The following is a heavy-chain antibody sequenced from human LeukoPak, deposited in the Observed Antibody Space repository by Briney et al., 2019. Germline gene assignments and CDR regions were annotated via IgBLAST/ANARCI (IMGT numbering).Heavy chain of an antibody. CDR1: GGSFSGYY. CDR3: ALQYCNSTSCYGAGAFDI. J-gene: IGHJ3*02. V-gene: IGHV4-34*01. Sequence: SETLSLTCAVYGGSFSGYYWSWIRQPPGKGLEWIGEINHSGSTNYNPSLKSRVTISVDTSKNQFSLKLSSVTAADTAVYYCALQYCNSTSCYGAGAFDIWGQGTMVTVSS. D-gene: IGHD2-2*01. CDR2: INHSGST.